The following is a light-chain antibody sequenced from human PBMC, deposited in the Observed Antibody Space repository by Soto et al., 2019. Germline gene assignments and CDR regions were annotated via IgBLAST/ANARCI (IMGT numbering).Light chain of an antibody. CDR3: YSYRGYYTRV. V-gene: IGLV2-14*01. Sequence: QSGLTQPASVSGSPGQSITISCTGTSSDVGGYNFVSWYQQHPGRAPKLLIYEVSHRPSGVSNRFSGSKSGDTASLTISGLQAEDEADYYCYSYRGYYTRVFGTGTKVTVL. CDR2: EVS. CDR1: SSDVGGYNF. J-gene: IGLJ1*01.